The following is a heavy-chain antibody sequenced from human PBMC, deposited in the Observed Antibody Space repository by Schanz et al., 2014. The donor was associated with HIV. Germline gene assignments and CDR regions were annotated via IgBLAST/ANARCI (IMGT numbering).Heavy chain of an antibody. CDR3: ASHGEGITMIVVVNGGYYGMDV. V-gene: IGHV1-58*01. CDR1: GFTFTSSA. CDR2: IVVGSGNT. D-gene: IGHD3-22*01. J-gene: IGHJ6*02. Sequence: QMQLVQSGPEVKKPGTSVKVSCKASGFTFTSSAVQWVRQARGQRLEWIGWIVVGSGNTNYAQKFQERVTITRDMSTSTAYMELSSLRSEDTAVYYCASHGEGITMIVVVNGGYYGMDVWGQGTTVTVSS.